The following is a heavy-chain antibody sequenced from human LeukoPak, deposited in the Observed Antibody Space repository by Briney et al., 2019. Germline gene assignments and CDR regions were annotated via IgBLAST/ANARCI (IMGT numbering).Heavy chain of an antibody. Sequence: GGSLRLSCAASGFTFSSSAMSWVRQVPGKGLEWVSGISASGGSTSYADSVRGRFTISRDNSKNTLYVQMNSLRAEDTAVYYCAKDSGSGSYYLSGYYYYGMDVWGQGTTVTVSS. CDR2: ISASGGST. V-gene: IGHV3-23*01. J-gene: IGHJ6*02. D-gene: IGHD3-10*01. CDR1: GFTFSSSA. CDR3: AKDSGSGSYYLSGYYYYGMDV.